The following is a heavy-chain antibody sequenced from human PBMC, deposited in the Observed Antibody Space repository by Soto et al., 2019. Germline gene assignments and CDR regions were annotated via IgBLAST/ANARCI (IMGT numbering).Heavy chain of an antibody. D-gene: IGHD3-3*01. J-gene: IGHJ6*02. CDR3: TTSESYYDFWSGSLTYGMDV. CDR2: IKSKTDGGAT. CDR1: GVTFSNAW. Sequence: GGSLRLSCAASGVTFSNAWMNWVRQAPGKGLEWVGRIKSKTDGGATDYAAPVKGRFTISRDDSKNTLYLQMNSLKTEDTAVYYCTTSESYYDFWSGSLTYGMDVWGQGTTVTVSS. V-gene: IGHV3-15*07.